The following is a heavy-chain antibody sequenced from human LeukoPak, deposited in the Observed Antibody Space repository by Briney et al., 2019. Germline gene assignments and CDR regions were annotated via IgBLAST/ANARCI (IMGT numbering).Heavy chain of an antibody. CDR3: ARALYGDYEDWYFDL. CDR2: INPSGGST. J-gene: IGHJ2*01. V-gene: IGHV1-46*01. D-gene: IGHD4-17*01. Sequence: ASVKVSCKASGGTFSSYAISWVRQAPGQGLEWMGIINPSGGSTSYAQQFQGRVTMTRDTSTSTVYMELSSLRSEDTAVYYCARALYGDYEDWYFDLWGRGTLVTVSS. CDR1: GGTFSSYA.